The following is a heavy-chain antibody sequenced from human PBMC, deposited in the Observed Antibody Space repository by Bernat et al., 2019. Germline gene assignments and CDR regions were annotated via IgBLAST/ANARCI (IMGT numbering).Heavy chain of an antibody. V-gene: IGHV3-30-3*01. J-gene: IGHJ4*02. D-gene: IGHD5-24*01. Sequence: VQLVESGGGVVQPGRSLRLSCAASGFTFSSYAMHWVRQAPGKGLEWVAVISYDGSNKYYADSVKGRFTISRDNSKNTLYLQMNSLRAEDTAVYYCAREDGYIRAKYFDYWGQGTLVTVSS. CDR3: AREDGYIRAKYFDY. CDR2: ISYDGSNK. CDR1: GFTFSSYA.